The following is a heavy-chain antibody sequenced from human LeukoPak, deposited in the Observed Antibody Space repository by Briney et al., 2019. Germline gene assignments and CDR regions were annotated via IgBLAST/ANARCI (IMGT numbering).Heavy chain of an antibody. V-gene: IGHV4-34*01. D-gene: IGHD6-19*01. Sequence: SETLSLTCAVYVGSFSGYYWSWIRQPPGKGLEWIGEINHSGGTNYNPSLKSRVTISVDTSKNQFSLKLSSVTAADTAVYYCARGRRGIAVAGTTLPDYWGQGTLVTVSS. CDR3: ARGRRGIAVAGTTLPDY. J-gene: IGHJ4*02. CDR2: INHSGGT. CDR1: VGSFSGYY.